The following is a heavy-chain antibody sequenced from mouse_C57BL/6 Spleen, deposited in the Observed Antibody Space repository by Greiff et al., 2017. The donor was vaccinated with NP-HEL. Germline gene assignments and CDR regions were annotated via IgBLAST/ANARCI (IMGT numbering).Heavy chain of an antibody. CDR1: GYTFTSYT. D-gene: IGHD2-4*01. Sequence: VQLVESGAELARPGASVKMSCKASGYTFTSYTMHWVKQRPGQGLEWIGYINPSSGYTKYNQKFKDKATLTADKSSSTAYMQLSSLTSEDSAVYYCARYDYDFYYAMDYWGQGTSVTVSS. J-gene: IGHJ4*01. V-gene: IGHV1-4*01. CDR2: INPSSGYT. CDR3: ARYDYDFYYAMDY.